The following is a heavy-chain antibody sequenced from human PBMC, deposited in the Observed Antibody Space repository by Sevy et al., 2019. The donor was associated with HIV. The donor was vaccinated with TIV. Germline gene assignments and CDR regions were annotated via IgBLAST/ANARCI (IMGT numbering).Heavy chain of an antibody. D-gene: IGHD2-2*01. Sequence: GGSLRLSCAASGFTFSSYAMSWVRQAPGKGLEWVSAISGSGGSPYYADSVKGRFTISRDNSKNTLYLQMNSLRAEDTAVYYCAKMPGGYCSSTSCWEFDPWGQGTLVTVSS. J-gene: IGHJ5*02. CDR2: ISGSGGSP. CDR1: GFTFSSYA. V-gene: IGHV3-23*01. CDR3: AKMPGGYCSSTSCWEFDP.